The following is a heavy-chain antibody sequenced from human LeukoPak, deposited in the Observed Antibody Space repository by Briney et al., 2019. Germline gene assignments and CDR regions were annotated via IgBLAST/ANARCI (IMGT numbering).Heavy chain of an antibody. CDR1: GGSISSISYY. J-gene: IGHJ6*03. CDR3: ARGPPGFWSGYSYYYYYYMDV. CDR2: IYYRGST. V-gene: IGHV4-39*07. Sequence: PSETLSLTCTVSGGSISSISYYWGWIRQPPGKGLEWIGHIYYRGSTFYNPSLRGRVTISVDTSKNQFSLKLSSVTAADTAVYYCARGPPGFWSGYSYYYYYYMDVWGKGTTVTVSS. D-gene: IGHD3-3*01.